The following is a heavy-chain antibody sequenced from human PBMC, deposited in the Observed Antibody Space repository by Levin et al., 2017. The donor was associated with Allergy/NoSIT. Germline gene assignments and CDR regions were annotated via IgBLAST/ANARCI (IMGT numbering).Heavy chain of an antibody. V-gene: IGHV5-51*01. CDR1: GYSFTSYR. J-gene: IGHJ4*02. Sequence: GESLKISCQASGYSFTSYRFGWVRQRPGKGLEWMGLIFPSDSDTRVSPSFQGQIIMSVDKSISTAYLQWSSLKASDSAMYYCARRDSDGSNSFDYWGQGTLVTVSS. D-gene: IGHD4-23*01. CDR2: IFPSDSDT. CDR3: ARRDSDGSNSFDY.